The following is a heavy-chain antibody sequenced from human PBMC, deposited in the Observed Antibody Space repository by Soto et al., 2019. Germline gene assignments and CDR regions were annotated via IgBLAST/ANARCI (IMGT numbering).Heavy chain of an antibody. CDR2: ISWNSGRI. J-gene: IGHJ6*02. V-gene: IGHV3-9*01. CDR3: AKVHGAYYNYGMDV. Sequence: EVQLVESGGGLVQPGRSLRLSCAASGFTFDDYAMHWVRQAPGKGLEWVSGISWNSGRIGYADSVKGRFTISRDNAKNSLYLQMNSLRTEDTALYYCAKVHGAYYNYGMDVWGQGTTVTVSS. CDR1: GFTFDDYA. D-gene: IGHD2-8*01.